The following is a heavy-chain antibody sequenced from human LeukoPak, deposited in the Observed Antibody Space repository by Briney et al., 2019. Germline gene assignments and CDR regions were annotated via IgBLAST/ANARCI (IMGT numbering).Heavy chain of an antibody. J-gene: IGHJ4*02. CDR3: ARGTSAGGPISPFDF. CDR1: GFRYA. D-gene: IGHD6-13*01. V-gene: IGHV3-74*01. CDR2: IQGDGSNT. Sequence: GGSLRLSCAASGFRYAMSWVRQAPGKGLVWVSRIQGDGSNTNYADSVKGRFSISRDNAKNTVYLQMNSLRAEDTGIYYCARGTSAGGPISPFDFWGQGTVVTVSS.